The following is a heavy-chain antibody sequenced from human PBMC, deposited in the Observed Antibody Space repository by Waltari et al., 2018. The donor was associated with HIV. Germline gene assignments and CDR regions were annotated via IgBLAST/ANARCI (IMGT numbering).Heavy chain of an antibody. CDR2: NIPAIGIG. J-gene: IGHJ5*02. D-gene: IGHD3-3*01. Sequence: VQLVQSGAEVKKPGSSVRVSCKASGDTLSNYAVSWVRQAPGQGLEWMGRNIPAIGIGMHTENFQGRVTINADKSTNSAYMELGGLRSEDTALYFCTLGRIDDIRSGRENLGGFDPWGPGTLVTVSS. CDR1: GDTLSNYA. CDR3: TLGRIDDIRSGRENLGGFDP. V-gene: IGHV1-69*04.